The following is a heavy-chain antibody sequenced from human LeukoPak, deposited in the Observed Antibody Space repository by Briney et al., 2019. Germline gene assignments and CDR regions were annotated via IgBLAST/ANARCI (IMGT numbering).Heavy chain of an antibody. D-gene: IGHD3-22*01. V-gene: IGHV1-18*01. Sequence: GASVKVSCKASGYTFTSYGISWVRQAPGQGLEWMGWISAYNGNTNYAQKLQGRVTMTTDTSTSTAYMELRSLRSDDTAVYYCAGEEDYYDSSGSTRFDYWGQGTLVTVSS. CDR2: ISAYNGNT. CDR1: GYTFTSYG. CDR3: AGEEDYYDSSGSTRFDY. J-gene: IGHJ4*02.